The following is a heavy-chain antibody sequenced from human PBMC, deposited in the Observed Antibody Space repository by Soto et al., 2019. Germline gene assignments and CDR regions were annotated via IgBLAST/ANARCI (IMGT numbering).Heavy chain of an antibody. J-gene: IGHJ6*02. CDR3: ARDDPIFGAIPRMDI. V-gene: IGHV3-21*02. CDR1: GFPFSSYT. CDR2: ITTSSSRNI. D-gene: IGHD3-3*01. Sequence: EVQLVESGGGLVKLGGSLRLSCSASGFPFSSYTMYWVRQAPGKGLEWVSSITTSSSRNIFYADSLKGRFTISRDNANNILYLQMNNLRVEDTAVYYCARDDPIFGAIPRMDIWGQGTTVTVSS.